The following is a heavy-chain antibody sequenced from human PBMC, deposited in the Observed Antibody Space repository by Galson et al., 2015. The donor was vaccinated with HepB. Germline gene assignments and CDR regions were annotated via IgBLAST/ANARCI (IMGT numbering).Heavy chain of an antibody. J-gene: IGHJ5*02. D-gene: IGHD5/OR15-5a*01. CDR2: IRYDGSNK. Sequence: SLRLSCAASGFTFSSYGMHWVRQAPGKGLEWVAFIRYDGSNKYYADSVKGRFTISRDNSKNTLYLQMNSLRAEDTAVYYCANVYDYTGWFDPWGQGTLVTVSS. CDR3: ANVYDYTGWFDP. V-gene: IGHV3-30*02. CDR1: GFTFSSYG.